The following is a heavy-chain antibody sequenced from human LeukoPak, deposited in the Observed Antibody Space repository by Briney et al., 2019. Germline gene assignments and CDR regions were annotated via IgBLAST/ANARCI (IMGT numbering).Heavy chain of an antibody. CDR2: ITASGDST. V-gene: IGHV3-23*01. J-gene: IGHJ4*02. D-gene: IGHD5-18*01. Sequence: PGESLRLSCAASGFTFSNYVMIWVRQAPGKGLEWVSGITASGDSTYYGDSVKGRFTMSRDNSKNTVYLQMNSLRAEDTAVYYCAKAPANYVDTAMGTFDYWGQGTLVTVSS. CDR3: AKAPANYVDTAMGTFDY. CDR1: GFTFSNYV.